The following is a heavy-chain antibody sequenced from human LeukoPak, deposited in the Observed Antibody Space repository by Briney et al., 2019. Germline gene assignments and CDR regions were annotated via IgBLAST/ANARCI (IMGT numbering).Heavy chain of an antibody. Sequence: GGSLRLSCAASGFTFDDYAMHWVRQAPGKGLEWVSGISWNSGSIGYADSVKGRFTISRDNAKNSLYLQMNSLRAEDTALYYCAKARGRFGGPTQAAFDIWGQGTMVTVSS. CDR1: GFTFDDYA. CDR2: ISWNSGSI. D-gene: IGHD3-3*01. V-gene: IGHV3-9*01. J-gene: IGHJ3*02. CDR3: AKARGRFGGPTQAAFDI.